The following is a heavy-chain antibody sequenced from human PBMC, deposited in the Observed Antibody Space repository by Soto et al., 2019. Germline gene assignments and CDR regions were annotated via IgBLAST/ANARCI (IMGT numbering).Heavy chain of an antibody. V-gene: IGHV3-21*01. CDR3: AREDIVVVPAAIYYYYYTDV. J-gene: IGHJ6*03. CDR2: ISSSSSYI. Sequence: GGSLRLSCAASGGTFISYSMNWVRQAPGKGLEWVSSISSSSSYIYYADSVKGRFTISRDNAKNSLYLQMNSLRAEDTAVYYCAREDIVVVPAAIYYYYYTDVWGKGTTVTVSS. D-gene: IGHD2-2*02. CDR1: GGTFISYS.